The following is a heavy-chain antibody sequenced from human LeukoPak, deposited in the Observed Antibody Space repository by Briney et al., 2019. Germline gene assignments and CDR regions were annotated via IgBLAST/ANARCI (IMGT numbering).Heavy chain of an antibody. CDR1: GFTFSSYA. J-gene: IGHJ6*02. CDR2: ISYDGSNK. CDR3: ARVDTAMNYYYYYYGMDV. Sequence: GGSLRLSCAASGFTFSSYAMHWVRQAPGKGLEWVAVISYDGSNKYYADSVKGRFTISRDNSKNTLYLQMNSLRAEDTAVYYCARVDTAMNYYYYYYGMDVWGQGTTVTVSS. D-gene: IGHD5-18*01. V-gene: IGHV3-30-3*01.